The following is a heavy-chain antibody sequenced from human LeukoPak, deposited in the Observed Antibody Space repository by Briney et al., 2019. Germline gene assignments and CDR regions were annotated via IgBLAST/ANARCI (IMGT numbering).Heavy chain of an antibody. V-gene: IGHV4-34*01. Sequence: SETLSLTCAVYGGSFSGYYWSWIRQPPGKGLEWIGEINHSGSTNYNPSLKSRVTISVDTSKNQFSLKLSSVTAADTAVYYCARGISGSILWFGELLYFNWFDPWGQGTLVTVSS. CDR1: GGSFSGYY. CDR2: INHSGST. CDR3: ARGISGSILWFGELLYFNWFDP. D-gene: IGHD3-10*01. J-gene: IGHJ5*02.